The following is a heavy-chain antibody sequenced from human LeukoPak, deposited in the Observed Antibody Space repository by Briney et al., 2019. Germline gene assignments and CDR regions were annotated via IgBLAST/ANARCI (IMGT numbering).Heavy chain of an antibody. V-gene: IGHV5-51*01. J-gene: IGHJ3*02. Sequence: GESLKISCKGSGYSFTRSWIGWVRQMPGKGLEWMGIIYPGDSDTRYSPSFQGQVTMSADKSISTAYLQWRTLKASDTAMYYCARHLDSSSLGAFDIWGQGTMVTVSS. CDR1: GYSFTRSW. CDR2: IYPGDSDT. CDR3: ARHLDSSSLGAFDI. D-gene: IGHD6-13*01.